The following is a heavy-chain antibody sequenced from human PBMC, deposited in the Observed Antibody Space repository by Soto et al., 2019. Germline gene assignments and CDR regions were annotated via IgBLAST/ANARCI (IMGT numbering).Heavy chain of an antibody. V-gene: IGHV3-30*04. CDR1: GFIFKNYA. CDR3: TKSSGGSSSVGMDY. Sequence: GGSLRLSCAVSGFIFKNYALNWVRQAPGKGLEWVASITRDGYNKYYADSVKGRFTISRDNSKNTLSPQMTALRVEDSSVYYCTKSSGGSSSVGMDYWGPGTPVTVSS. CDR2: ITRDGYNK. J-gene: IGHJ4*02. D-gene: IGHD6-6*01.